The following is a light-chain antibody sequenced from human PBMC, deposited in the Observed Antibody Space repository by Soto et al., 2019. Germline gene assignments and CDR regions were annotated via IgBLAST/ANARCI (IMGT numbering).Light chain of an antibody. CDR2: WAS. CDR1: QTVLYSSKNKNY. V-gene: IGKV4-1*01. Sequence: DIVMTQSPDSLAVSLGERATINCKSSQTVLYSSKNKNYLAWYQHKPGQPPKLLIYWASTRESGVPDRFSGSGSGTDFTLTISSLQAEDVEVYYCHQYYTIPYTFGQGTKLEIK. J-gene: IGKJ2*01. CDR3: HQYYTIPYT.